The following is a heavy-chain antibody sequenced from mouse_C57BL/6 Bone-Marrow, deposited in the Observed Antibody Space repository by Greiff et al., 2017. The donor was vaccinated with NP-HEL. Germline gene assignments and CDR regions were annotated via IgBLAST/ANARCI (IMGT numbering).Heavy chain of an antibody. CDR1: GYAFSSYW. CDR3: ARRGRRVVYFDY. J-gene: IGHJ2*01. CDR2: IYPGDGDT. D-gene: IGHD1-1*01. Sequence: VQLQQSGAELVKPGASVKISCKASGYAFSSYWMNWVKQRPGKGLEWIGQIYPGDGDTNYNGKFKGKATLTADKSSSTAYMQLSSLTSEDSAVYFCARRGRRVVYFDYWGQGTTLTVSS. V-gene: IGHV1-80*01.